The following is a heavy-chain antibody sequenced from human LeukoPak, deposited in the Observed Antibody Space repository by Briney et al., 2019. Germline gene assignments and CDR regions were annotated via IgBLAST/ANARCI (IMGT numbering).Heavy chain of an antibody. CDR2: IYYSGST. CDR1: GGSISSCDYY. Sequence: SETLSLTCTVSGGSISSCDYYWSWLRQPPGKGLEWIGYIYYSGSTYYNPSLKSRVTISVDTSKNQFSLKLSSVTAADTAVYYRARGKWELLVDYWGQGTLVTVSS. J-gene: IGHJ4*02. CDR3: ARGKWELLVDY. V-gene: IGHV4-30-4*01. D-gene: IGHD1-26*01.